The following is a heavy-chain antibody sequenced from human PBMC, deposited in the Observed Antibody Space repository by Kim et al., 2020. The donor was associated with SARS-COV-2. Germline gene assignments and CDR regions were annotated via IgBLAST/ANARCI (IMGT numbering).Heavy chain of an antibody. CDR2: IYYSGST. CDR3: ARARSWYTEYYFDY. D-gene: IGHD6-13*01. V-gene: IGHV4-39*01. CDR1: GGSISSSSYY. J-gene: IGHJ4*02. Sequence: SETLSLTCTVSGGSISSSSYYWGWIRQPPGKGLEWIGSIYYSGSTYYNPSLKSRVTISVYTSKNQFSLKLSSVTAADTAVYYCARARSWYTEYYFDYWGQGTLVTVSS.